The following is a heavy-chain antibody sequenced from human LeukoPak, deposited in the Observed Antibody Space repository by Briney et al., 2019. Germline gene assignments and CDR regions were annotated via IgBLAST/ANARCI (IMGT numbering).Heavy chain of an antibody. V-gene: IGHV3-23*01. Sequence: PGGSLRLSCAGFGFTFSRYAMSWVRQAPGKGLEWVSAISGGASDTYYADSVKGRFTISRDNSKSTLYLQMNSLRAEDTAVYYCAKGSYYDSSGSFYFDYWGQGTLVTVSS. CDR3: AKGSYYDSSGSFYFDY. CDR1: GFTFSRYA. D-gene: IGHD3-22*01. J-gene: IGHJ4*02. CDR2: ISGGASDT.